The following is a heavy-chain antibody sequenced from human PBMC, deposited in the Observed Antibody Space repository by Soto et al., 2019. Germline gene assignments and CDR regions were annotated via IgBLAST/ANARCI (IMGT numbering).Heavy chain of an antibody. J-gene: IGHJ4*02. V-gene: IGHV3-30*18. D-gene: IGHD3-10*01. CDR3: AKDGYYYGSGGQYGFFDY. CDR1: GFTFSSYG. CDR2: ISYDGSNK. Sequence: QVQLVESGGGVVQPGRSLRLSCAASGFTFSSYGMHWVRQAPGKGLEWVAVISYDGSNKYYADSVKGRFTISRDNSKNTLYLQMNSLRAEDTAVYYCAKDGYYYGSGGQYGFFDYWGQGTLVTVSS.